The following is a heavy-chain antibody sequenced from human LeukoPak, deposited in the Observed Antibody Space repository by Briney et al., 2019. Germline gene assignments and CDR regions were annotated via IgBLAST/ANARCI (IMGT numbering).Heavy chain of an antibody. CDR3: ARIIGISGTYPTDY. V-gene: IGHV3-21*06. CDR2: ISSTSTYI. J-gene: IGHJ4*02. Sequence: GGSLRLSCAASGFTFRTYRMNWVRQAPGKGLEWVSSISSTSTYIYYADSMKGRFIISRDNARHSFYLEMNSLRAEDTAVYYCARIIGISGTYPTDYWGQGTLVTVSS. CDR1: GFTFRTYR. D-gene: IGHD1-26*01.